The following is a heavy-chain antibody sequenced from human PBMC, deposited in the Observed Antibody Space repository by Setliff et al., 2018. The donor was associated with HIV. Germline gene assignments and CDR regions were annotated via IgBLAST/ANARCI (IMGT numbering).Heavy chain of an antibody. D-gene: IGHD3-16*01. V-gene: IGHV3-74*01. J-gene: IGHJ4*02. CDR1: GFTFTGYW. CDR2: ISNDETTT. Sequence: GSLRLSCVASGFTFTGYWMHWVRQVPGKGPVWVSCISNDETTTNYADSVKGRFTVSRDNAKNTVYLQMNSLRAEDTAVYYCVRGPIHGGFDFWGQGALVTVSS. CDR3: VRGPIHGGFDF.